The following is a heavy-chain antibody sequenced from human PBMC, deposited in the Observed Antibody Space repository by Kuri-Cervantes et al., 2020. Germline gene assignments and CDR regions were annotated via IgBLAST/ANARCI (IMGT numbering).Heavy chain of an antibody. D-gene: IGHD3-10*01. Sequence: LSLTCAASGFTFSDYYMSWIRQAPGKGLEWVSYISSSGSTIYHADSVKGRFTISRDNAKNSLYLQMNSLRAEDTAVYYCARARWFGELFHQKSYGMDVWGQGTTVTVSS. CDR3: ARARWFGELFHQKSYGMDV. V-gene: IGHV3-11*01. J-gene: IGHJ6*02. CDR2: ISSSGSTI. CDR1: GFTFSDYY.